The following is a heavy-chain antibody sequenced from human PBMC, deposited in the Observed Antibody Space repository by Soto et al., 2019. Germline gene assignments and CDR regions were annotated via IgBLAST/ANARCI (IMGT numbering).Heavy chain of an antibody. J-gene: IGHJ4*02. D-gene: IGHD6-13*01. V-gene: IGHV3-73*01. CDR3: TSFCSSCFFDY. CDR2: IRSKPNSYAT. Sequence: EVQLVESGGGLVQPGGSLKLSCAASGFTFSDSAMHWVRQASGKGLEWVGRIRSKPNSYATEYAASVTGRFTISRDDSKNTAYLHMTSLKTEDTAVYYCTSFCSSCFFDYWGQGTLVTVSA. CDR1: GFTFSDSA.